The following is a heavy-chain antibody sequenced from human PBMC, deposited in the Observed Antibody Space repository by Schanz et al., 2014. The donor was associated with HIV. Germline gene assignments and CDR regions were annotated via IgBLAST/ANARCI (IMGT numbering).Heavy chain of an antibody. CDR3: AKDPSDREKAFDY. V-gene: IGHV3-30*18. CDR1: GFIFSSYG. J-gene: IGHJ4*02. CDR2: ISYDGSNK. D-gene: IGHD3-22*01. Sequence: QVQVVESGGGVVQPGRSLRLSCAGSGFIFSSYGMHWVRQAPGKGLEWVAVISYDGSNKYYADSVKGRFTISRDKSKNTLYLQMNSLRAEDTAVFYCAKDPSDREKAFDYWGQGTLVTVSS.